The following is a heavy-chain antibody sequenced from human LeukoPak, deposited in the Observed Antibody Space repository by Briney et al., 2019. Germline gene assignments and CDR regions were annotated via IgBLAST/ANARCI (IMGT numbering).Heavy chain of an antibody. J-gene: IGHJ4*02. CDR3: TTLLEDSSGPDFDY. D-gene: IGHD3-22*01. V-gene: IGHV3-15*01. CDR1: GFTFSNAW. Sequence: GGSLRLSCAASGFTFSNAWMSWVRQAPGKGLEWVGRIKSKTDGGTTDYAAPVKGRFTISRDDSKNALYLQMNSLKTEDIAVYYCTTLLEDSSGPDFDYWGQGTLVTVSS. CDR2: IKSKTDGGTT.